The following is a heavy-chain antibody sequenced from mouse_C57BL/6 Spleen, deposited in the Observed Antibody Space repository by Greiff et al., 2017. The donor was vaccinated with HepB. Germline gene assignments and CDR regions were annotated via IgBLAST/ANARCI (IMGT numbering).Heavy chain of an antibody. Sequence: VQLQQSGPGLVQPSQSLSITCTVSGFSLTSYGVHWVRQSPGKGLEWLGVIWSGGSTDYNAAFISRLSISKDNSKSQVFFKMNSLQADDTAIYYCARPPWDVGYFDVWGTGTTVTVSS. V-gene: IGHV2-2*01. D-gene: IGHD4-1*01. CDR3: ARPPWDVGYFDV. CDR1: GFSLTSYG. J-gene: IGHJ1*03. CDR2: IWSGGST.